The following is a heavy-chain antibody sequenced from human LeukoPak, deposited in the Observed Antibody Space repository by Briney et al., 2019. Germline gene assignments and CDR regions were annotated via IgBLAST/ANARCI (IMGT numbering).Heavy chain of an antibody. CDR2: INPNSGGT. V-gene: IGHV1-2*02. CDR3: ATLYCSSTSCYAAWFDP. CDR1: GYSFTGYY. Sequence: ASVKVSCKASGYSFTGYYMHWVRQAPGQGLEWMGWINPNSGGTNYAQKFQGRVTMTRDTSISTAYMELSRLRSDDTAVYYCATLYCSSTSCYAAWFDPWGQGTLVTVSS. D-gene: IGHD2-2*01. J-gene: IGHJ5*02.